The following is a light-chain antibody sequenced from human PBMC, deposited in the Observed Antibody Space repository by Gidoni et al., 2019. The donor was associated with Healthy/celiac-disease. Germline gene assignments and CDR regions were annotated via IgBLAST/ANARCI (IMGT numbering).Light chain of an antibody. CDR2: AAS. CDR1: QSITRY. V-gene: IGKV1-39*01. CDR3: QQSYSTPQYT. Sequence: DIQMTQSPSSLSASVGDRVTIICRASQSITRYLNWYQQKPGKAPKLLIYAASSLQRGVPSRFSGSGSGTDFTLTISSLQPDDFATYYCQQSYSTPQYTFGPGTKLEIK. J-gene: IGKJ2*01.